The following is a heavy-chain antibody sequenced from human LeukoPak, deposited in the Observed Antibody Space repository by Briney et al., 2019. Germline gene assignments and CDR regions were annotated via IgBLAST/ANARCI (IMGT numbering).Heavy chain of an antibody. V-gene: IGHV3-33*01. J-gene: IGHJ4*02. D-gene: IGHD2-15*01. CDR1: GFTFSSYG. CDR3: ARGRGHCSGGSCYYFDY. CDR2: IWYDGSNK. Sequence: GGSLRLSCAASGFTFSSYGMHWVRQAPGKGLEWVAVIWYDGSNKYYADSVKGRFTISRDNSKNTLYLQMNSLRAEDTAVYYCARGRGHCSGGSCYYFDYWGQGTLVTVSS.